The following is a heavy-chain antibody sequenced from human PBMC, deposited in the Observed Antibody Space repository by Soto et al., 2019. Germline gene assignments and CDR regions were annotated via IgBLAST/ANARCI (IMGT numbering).Heavy chain of an antibody. Sequence: PSVKVSCKASGYSFTSNSITWVRQAPGQGLEWMGWISTYSGDANYAQKFQGRVTMTTDTSTNTAYMELRSLRSDDTAVYYCARVWLIYQAPRGRAWFVLWGQAILVTGS. CDR2: ISTYSGDA. J-gene: IGHJ5*02. D-gene: IGHD3-16*02. CDR1: GYSFTSNS. V-gene: IGHV1-18*04. CDR3: ARVWLIYQAPRGRAWFVL.